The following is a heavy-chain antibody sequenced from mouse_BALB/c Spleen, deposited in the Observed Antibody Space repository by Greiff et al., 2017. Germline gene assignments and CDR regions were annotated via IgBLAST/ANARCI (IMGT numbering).Heavy chain of an antibody. J-gene: IGHJ4*01. CDR1: GFTFSSFG. V-gene: IGHV5-17*02. CDR2: ISSGSSTI. CDR3: ARGGEYDVEDY. D-gene: IGHD2-14*01. Sequence: EVQLVESGGGLVQPGGSRKLSCAASGFTFSSFGMHWVRQAPEKGLEWVAYISSGSSTIYYADTVKGRFTISRDNPKNTLFLQMTSLRSEDTAMYHCARGGEYDVEDYWGQGTSVTVSS.